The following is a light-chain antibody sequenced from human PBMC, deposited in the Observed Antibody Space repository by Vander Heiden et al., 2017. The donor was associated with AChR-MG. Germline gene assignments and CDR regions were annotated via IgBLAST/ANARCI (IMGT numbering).Light chain of an antibody. J-gene: IGKJ1*01. Sequence: DIQMTQSPSSLSASVGDRVTITCRASQSISSYLNWYQQKPGKAPKLLIYAASSLQSAVPSRFSGSGSGTDFTLTISRLQPEDFATYYCQQTASTPTTFGQGTKVDIK. CDR1: QSISSY. CDR2: AAS. CDR3: QQTASTPTT. V-gene: IGKV1-39*01.